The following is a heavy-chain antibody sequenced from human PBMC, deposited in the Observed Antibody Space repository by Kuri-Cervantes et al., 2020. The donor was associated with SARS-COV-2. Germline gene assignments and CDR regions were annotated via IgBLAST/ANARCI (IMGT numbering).Heavy chain of an antibody. Sequence: GESLKISCTTSGFSFRAFGVTWFRQAPGKGLEWVGFIKSKAYGETAEYAASVKGRFTISRDDSKTIAYLQMNSLKTEDTAVYYCTRMSTQYYDFWSGGYRDFDYWGQGTLVTVSS. CDR1: GFSFRAFG. CDR2: IKSKAYGETA. J-gene: IGHJ4*02. V-gene: IGHV3-49*03. CDR3: TRMSTQYYDFWSGGYRDFDY. D-gene: IGHD3-3*01.